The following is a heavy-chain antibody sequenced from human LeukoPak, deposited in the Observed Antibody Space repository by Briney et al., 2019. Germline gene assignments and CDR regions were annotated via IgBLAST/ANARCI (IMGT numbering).Heavy chain of an antibody. Sequence: GGSLRLSCAASGFTFSSYGMHWVRQAPGKGLEWVAVIWYDGSNKYYADSVKGRFTISRDNAKNSLYLQMNSLRAEDTAVYYCARDGSSYSYGFSWRSYWGQGTLVTVSS. CDR1: GFTFSSYG. D-gene: IGHD5-18*01. CDR2: IWYDGSNK. V-gene: IGHV3-33*01. J-gene: IGHJ4*02. CDR3: ARDGSSYSYGFSWRSY.